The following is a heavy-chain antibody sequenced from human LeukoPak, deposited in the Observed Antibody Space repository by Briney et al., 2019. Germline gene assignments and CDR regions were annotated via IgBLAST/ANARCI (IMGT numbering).Heavy chain of an antibody. D-gene: IGHD1-26*01. CDR2: ISSRGSTI. CDR1: GFSFSDYY. CDR3: ARDPGYSGSYRGAFDY. J-gene: IGHJ4*02. V-gene: IGHV3-11*04. Sequence: AGSLRLSCAASGFSFSDYYTSWVRPAPGKGLEWASYISSRGSTIYYADTVKGRFTISRDNAKNSLYLQMNSLRAEDTAVYYCARDPGYSGSYRGAFDYWGQGTLVTVSS.